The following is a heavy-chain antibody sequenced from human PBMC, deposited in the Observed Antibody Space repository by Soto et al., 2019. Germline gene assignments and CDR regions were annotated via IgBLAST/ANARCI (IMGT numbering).Heavy chain of an antibody. CDR1: GLTFSSYA. D-gene: IGHD1-26*01. Sequence: GSLRLSCAVSGLTFSSYAMSWVRQAPGKGLQWVSTINGGGSSTYFADSVKGRFTISRDNSKNTVYLQMNSLRAEDTAVYYCAKEVGGTYYYFDYWGQGTLVTVSS. CDR3: AKEVGGTYYYFDY. CDR2: INGGGSST. J-gene: IGHJ4*02. V-gene: IGHV3-23*01.